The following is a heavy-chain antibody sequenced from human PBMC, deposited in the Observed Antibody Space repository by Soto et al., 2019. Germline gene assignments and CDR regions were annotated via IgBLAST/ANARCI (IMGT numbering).Heavy chain of an antibody. CDR2: LQTDGSHP. V-gene: IGHV3-74*01. Sequence: EVQLVVSGGGLVQPGGSLRLSCVASGFSFNYYWMYWVRQAPGERLMWVSRLQTDGSHPDYADSVKGRFTISRDNAKNTLYLQMNNLRAEDTAVYYCARGGDPDYWGQGTLVTLAS. J-gene: IGHJ4*02. D-gene: IGHD2-21*02. CDR1: GFSFNYYW. CDR3: ARGGDPDY.